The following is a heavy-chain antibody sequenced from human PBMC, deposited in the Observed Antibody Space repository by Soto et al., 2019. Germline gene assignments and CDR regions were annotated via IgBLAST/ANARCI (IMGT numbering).Heavy chain of an antibody. J-gene: IGHJ6*02. V-gene: IGHV4-30-4*01. Sequence: PSETLSLTCTVSGGSISSGDYYWSWIRQPPGKGLEWIGYIYYSGSTYYNPSLKSRVTISVDTSKNQFSLKLSSVTAADTAVYYCATLRRGDYDFSSGYHLYGMDVWGQGTTVTVSS. D-gene: IGHD3-3*01. CDR1: GGSISSGDYY. CDR2: IYYSGST. CDR3: ATLRRGDYDFSSGYHLYGMDV.